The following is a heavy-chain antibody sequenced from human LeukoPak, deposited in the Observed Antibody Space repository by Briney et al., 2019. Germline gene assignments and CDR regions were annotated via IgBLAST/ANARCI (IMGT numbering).Heavy chain of an antibody. CDR3: ARVRCASTTCSPNWFDP. CDR1: GFTFSSYA. J-gene: IGHJ5*02. Sequence: GGSLRLSCAASGFTFSSYAMSWVRQAPGKGLEWVAVISYDGSNKYYADSVKGRFTISRDNSKNTLYLQMSSLRAEDTAVYHCARVRCASTTCSPNWFDPWGQGTLVTVSS. D-gene: IGHD2-2*01. CDR2: ISYDGSNK. V-gene: IGHV3-30*03.